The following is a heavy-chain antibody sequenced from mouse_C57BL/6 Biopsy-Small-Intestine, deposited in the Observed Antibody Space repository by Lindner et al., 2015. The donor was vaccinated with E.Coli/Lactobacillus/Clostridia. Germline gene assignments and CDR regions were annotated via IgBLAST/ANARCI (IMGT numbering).Heavy chain of an antibody. Sequence: VQLQESGPGLVKPGASVKISCKASGYSFTGYYMNWVKQSPEKSLEWIGEINPSTGGTTYNQKFKAKATLTVDKSSSTAYMQLKSLTSEDSAVYYCAREGTGTFYFDYWGQGTTLTVSS. V-gene: IGHV1-42*01. J-gene: IGHJ2*01. CDR3: AREGTGTFYFDY. CDR1: GYSFTGYY. D-gene: IGHD4-1*01. CDR2: INPSTGGT.